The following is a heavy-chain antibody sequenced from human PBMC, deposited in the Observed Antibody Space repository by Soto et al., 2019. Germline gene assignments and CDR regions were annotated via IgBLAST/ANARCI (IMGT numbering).Heavy chain of an antibody. J-gene: IGHJ4*02. Sequence: GGSLRLSCAVPGFTFDDYAMHWVGQAPGKGLEWVSGISWNSGSIGYADSVKGRFTISRDNAKNSLYLQMNSLRAEDTALYYCAKDIHQYSSSSRFDYWGQGTLVTAPQ. CDR2: ISWNSGSI. V-gene: IGHV3-9*01. CDR1: GFTFDDYA. D-gene: IGHD6-6*01. CDR3: AKDIHQYSSSSRFDY.